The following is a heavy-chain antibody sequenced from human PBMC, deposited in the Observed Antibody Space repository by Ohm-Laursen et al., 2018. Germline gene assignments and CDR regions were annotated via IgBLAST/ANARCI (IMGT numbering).Heavy chain of an antibody. Sequence: TLSLTCTGSGGSISTSNYFWGWIRQPPGKGLEWIGSIYYSGTTYYNPSLKSRVTISVDTSKNHFSLKLSSVTAADTAVYYCARRIGGILYGMDVWGQGTTVTVSS. CDR3: ARRIGGILYGMDV. J-gene: IGHJ6*02. CDR1: GGSISTSNYF. CDR2: IYYSGTT. D-gene: IGHD3-16*01. V-gene: IGHV4-39*01.